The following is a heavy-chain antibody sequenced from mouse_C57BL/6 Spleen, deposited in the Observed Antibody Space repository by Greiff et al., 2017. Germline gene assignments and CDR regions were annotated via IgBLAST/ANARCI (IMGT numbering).Heavy chain of an antibody. V-gene: IGHV1-42*01. J-gene: IGHJ3*01. CDR1: GYSFTGYY. D-gene: IGHD2-4*01. CDR2: INPSTGGT. Sequence: EVQLQESGPELVKPGASVKISCKASGYSFTGYYMNWVKQSPEKSLEWIGEINPSTGGTTYNQKFKAKATLTVDKSSSTAYMQLKSLTSEDSAVYYCARRADDYDEAWFAYWGQGTLVTVSA. CDR3: ARRADDYDEAWFAY.